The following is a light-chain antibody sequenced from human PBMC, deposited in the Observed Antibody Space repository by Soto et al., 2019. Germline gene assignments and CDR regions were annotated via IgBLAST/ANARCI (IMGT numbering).Light chain of an antibody. CDR3: QQFGSSPWT. V-gene: IGKV3-20*01. J-gene: IGKJ1*01. CDR2: AAS. Sequence: EIVLTQSPGTLSLSPEERATLSCRASQSVSSSYLAWYQQKPGPAPSLLIYAASRRATGIPDRFSGSGSGTDFTLTISRLEPEDFAVYYCQQFGSSPWTFGQGTKVEIK. CDR1: QSVSSSY.